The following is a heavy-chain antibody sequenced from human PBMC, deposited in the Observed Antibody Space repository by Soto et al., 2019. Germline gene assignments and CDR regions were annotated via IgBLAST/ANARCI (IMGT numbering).Heavy chain of an antibody. J-gene: IGHJ4*02. CDR1: GFTFDSYS. CDR2: ISANSAYK. Sequence: EVLLVESGGGLVRPGGSLRLSCAASGFTFDSYSMNWVRQAPGKGLEWVSSISANSAYKYYVDSVKGRFTISRDNAWKTVDLQMSSLRAEDTAFYYFVRDRPKVYYGSGDLDYWGRGTRVTVSS. D-gene: IGHD3-10*01. CDR3: VRDRPKVYYGSGDLDY. V-gene: IGHV3-21*01.